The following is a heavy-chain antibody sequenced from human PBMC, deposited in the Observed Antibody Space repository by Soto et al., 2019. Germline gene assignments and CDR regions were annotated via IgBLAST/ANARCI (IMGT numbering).Heavy chain of an antibody. V-gene: IGHV4-30-4*01. D-gene: IGHD3-22*01. CDR2: IYYSGSA. CDR1: GGSISSGDYY. Sequence: QVQLQESGPGLVKPSQTLSLTCTVSGGSISSGDYYWNWIRQPPGKDLERIGYIYYSGSAYYNPSLKSGVTMSVDTSKNQFSLKLNSVTAADTAVYYCARALKEYYYDSSPYYYFDYWGQGTLVTVSS. CDR3: ARALKEYYYDSSPYYYFDY. J-gene: IGHJ4*02.